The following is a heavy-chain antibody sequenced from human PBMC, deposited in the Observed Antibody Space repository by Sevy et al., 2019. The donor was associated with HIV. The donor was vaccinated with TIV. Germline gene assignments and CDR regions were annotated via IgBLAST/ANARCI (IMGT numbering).Heavy chain of an antibody. Sequence: GGSLRLSCAASGFTFSSYWMSWVRQAPGKGLEWVANIKHDGSENYYVDSVKGRFTISRDNAKNSLYLQMNSLRAEDTALYYCSRERGDYDYVWGSYRRGYFDYWGQGTLVTVSS. CDR1: GFTFSSYW. CDR2: IKHDGSEN. CDR3: SRERGDYDYVWGSYRRGYFDY. J-gene: IGHJ4*02. V-gene: IGHV3-7*01. D-gene: IGHD3-16*02.